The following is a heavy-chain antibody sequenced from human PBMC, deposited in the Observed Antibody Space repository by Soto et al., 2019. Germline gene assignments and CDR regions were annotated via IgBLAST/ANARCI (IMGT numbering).Heavy chain of an antibody. V-gene: IGHV4-59*01. D-gene: IGHD2-15*01. CDR2: IYYSGST. CDR1: GGSISSYY. CDR3: ARGFGILEDIAMDV. Sequence: SETLSLTCTVSGGSISSYYWSWIRQPPGKGLEWIGYIYYSGSTNYNPSLKSRVTISVDTSKNQFSLKLSSVTAADTAVYYCARGFGILEDIAMDVWGQGTTVTVSS. J-gene: IGHJ6*02.